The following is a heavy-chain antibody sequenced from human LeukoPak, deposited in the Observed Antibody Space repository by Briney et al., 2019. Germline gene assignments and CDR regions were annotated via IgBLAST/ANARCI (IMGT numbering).Heavy chain of an antibody. CDR2: ISGSSTTV. CDR3: ARIDSSGDISFDY. D-gene: IGHD3-22*01. J-gene: IGHJ4*02. V-gene: IGHV3-48*01. CDR1: GFTFNFYN. Sequence: GGSLRLSCAASGFTFNFYNMNWVRQAPGKGLEWLSYISGSSTTVHYADSVKGRFTVSRDNAKNSLYLQMNSLRAEDTAVYYCARIDSSGDISFDYWGQGTLVTVAS.